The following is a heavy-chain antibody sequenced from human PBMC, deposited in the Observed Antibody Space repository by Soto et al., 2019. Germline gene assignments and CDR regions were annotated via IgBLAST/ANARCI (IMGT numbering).Heavy chain of an antibody. Sequence: GGSLRLSCTASGFTFGDYAMSWFRQAPGKGLEWVGFIRSKAYGGTTEYAASVKGRFTISRDDSKSIAYLQMNSLKTEDTAVYYCTRELLGPDWLLFPYYYMDVWGKGTTVTVSS. D-gene: IGHD3-9*01. CDR2: IRSKAYGGTT. CDR1: GFTFGDYA. V-gene: IGHV3-49*03. J-gene: IGHJ6*03. CDR3: TRELLGPDWLLFPYYYMDV.